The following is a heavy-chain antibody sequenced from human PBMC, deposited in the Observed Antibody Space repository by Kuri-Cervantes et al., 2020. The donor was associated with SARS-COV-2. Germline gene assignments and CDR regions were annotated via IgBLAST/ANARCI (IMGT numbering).Heavy chain of an antibody. V-gene: IGHV4-34*01. CDR1: GGSFSGYK. Sequence: SQTLSLTCAVYGGSFSGYKWNWIRQSPGKGLEWIGEINHSGGTNYNPSLKSRVTISVDTSKNQFSLKLSSVTAADTAVYYCASGFPWGDDAFDIWGQGTMVTVSS. CDR3: ASGFPWGDDAFDI. J-gene: IGHJ3*02. CDR2: INHSGGT. D-gene: IGHD3-16*01.